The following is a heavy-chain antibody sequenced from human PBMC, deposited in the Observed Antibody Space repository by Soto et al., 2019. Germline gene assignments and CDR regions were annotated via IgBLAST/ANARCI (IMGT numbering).Heavy chain of an antibody. Sequence: GASVKVSCKASGYTFTNNDVTWVRQATGQGLEWMGWMNPGSGDTGYAQKFQGRVTMTRNISIATAYMELSSLRSEDTAIYYCARMATFGSLNWFDSWGQGTLVTVSS. D-gene: IGHD3-10*01. CDR3: ARMATFGSLNWFDS. J-gene: IGHJ5*01. CDR2: MNPGSGDT. CDR1: GYTFTNND. V-gene: IGHV1-8*01.